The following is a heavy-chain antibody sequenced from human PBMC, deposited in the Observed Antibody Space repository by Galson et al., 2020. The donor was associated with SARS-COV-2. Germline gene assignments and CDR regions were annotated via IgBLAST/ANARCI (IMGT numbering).Heavy chain of an antibody. CDR3: VRRPASGTTNYDF. Sequence: KIGESLKISCQGSGFTFTNYWIGWIRQMPGKGLEWMGIIYPDDSDTKYSPAFQGQVTISADKSRSTAYLQWHSLKASDSAMYYCVRRPASGTTNYDFGGQGTLVTVS. CDR2: IYPDDSDT. D-gene: IGHD1-1*01. CDR1: GFTFTNYW. V-gene: IGHV5-51*01. J-gene: IGHJ4*02.